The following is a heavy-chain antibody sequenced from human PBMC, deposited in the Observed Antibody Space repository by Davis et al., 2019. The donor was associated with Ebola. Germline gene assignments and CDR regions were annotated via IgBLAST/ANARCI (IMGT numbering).Heavy chain of an antibody. CDR3: GRDRPSGYYDY. J-gene: IGHJ4*02. D-gene: IGHD3-22*01. V-gene: IGHV4-38-2*02. CDR1: GYSISSDYY. CDR2: INHAGIT. Sequence: PSETLSLTCAVSGYSISSDYYWGWIRQPPVKGLEWIASINHAGITYYNPSLKSRVTISVDMSKNQFSLKLKSLTAADTAVYYCGRDRPSGYYDYWGQGTLVTVSS.